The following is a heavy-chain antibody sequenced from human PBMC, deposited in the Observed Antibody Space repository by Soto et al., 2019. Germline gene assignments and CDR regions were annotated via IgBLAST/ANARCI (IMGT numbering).Heavy chain of an antibody. CDR2: IYYSGRT. V-gene: IGHV4-39*01. Sequence: QLQLQESGPGLVKSSETLSLTCTVSGGSITSGPYFWGWIRQPPGKGLEWIANIYYSGRTYYNPSLKSRVTISVDTSRWQFFLDLNSVTAADSAVYYCARLHNERCGDNTFDTWGQGTMVTVSS. CDR1: GGSITSGPYF. J-gene: IGHJ3*02. CDR3: ARLHNERCGDNTFDT. D-gene: IGHD2-21*01.